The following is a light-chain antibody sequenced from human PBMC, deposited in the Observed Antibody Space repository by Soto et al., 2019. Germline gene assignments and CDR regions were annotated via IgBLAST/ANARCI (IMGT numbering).Light chain of an antibody. Sequence: EIVLTQSPGTLSLSPGERATLSCRASRSVSSSYVAWYQQKPGQAPRLLIYGASSRATGIPDRFSGSGSGTDFTLTISRLEPEDFAVYYCQQYGTSRTFGQGTKVEIK. J-gene: IGKJ1*01. CDR2: GAS. CDR1: RSVSSSY. CDR3: QQYGTSRT. V-gene: IGKV3-20*01.